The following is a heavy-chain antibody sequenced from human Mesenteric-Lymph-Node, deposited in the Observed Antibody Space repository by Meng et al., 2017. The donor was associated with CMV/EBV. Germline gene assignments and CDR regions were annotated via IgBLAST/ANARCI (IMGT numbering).Heavy chain of an antibody. D-gene: IGHD6-13*01. CDR1: GFTFSSYA. CDR3: AREAAEDYYYGMDV. Sequence: GGSLRLSCAASGFTFSSYAMHWVRQAPGKGLEWVAVISYDGSNKYYADSVKGRFTISRDNSKNTLYLQMNSLRAEDTAVYYCAREAAEDYYYGMDVWGQGTTVTVSS. CDR2: ISYDGSNK. V-gene: IGHV3-30-3*01. J-gene: IGHJ6*02.